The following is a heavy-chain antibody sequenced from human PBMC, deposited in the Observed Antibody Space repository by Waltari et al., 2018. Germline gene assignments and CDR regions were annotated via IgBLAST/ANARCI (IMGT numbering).Heavy chain of an antibody. CDR2: VYSSGST. CDR1: GASISRSGSY. V-gene: IGHV4-31*03. D-gene: IGHD2-15*01. CDR3: VRDRGSLSFTD. J-gene: IGHJ4*02. Sequence: QVHLQESGPGLLKPSQTLSLNCTVSGASISRSGSYWTWIRQHPGKGLEWIGFVYSSGSTYYTPSLERRVTISLDTSKSQFSLKLTSVTAADTALYYCVRDRGSLSFTDWGQGTLVTVSS.